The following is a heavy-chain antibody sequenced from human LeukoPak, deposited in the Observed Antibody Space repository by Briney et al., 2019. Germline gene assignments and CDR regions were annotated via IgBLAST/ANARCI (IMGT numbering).Heavy chain of an antibody. Sequence: GGSLRLSCAASGFTFSTYAMGWVRQAPGKGLEWVSTISGSGGSTYYADSVKGRFTISRDNSKNTLYLQMNSLRVEDTAVYYCARESPVIRGIDYWGQGILVTVSS. J-gene: IGHJ4*02. CDR3: ARESPVIRGIDY. CDR2: ISGSGGST. CDR1: GFTFSTYA. V-gene: IGHV3-23*01. D-gene: IGHD3-10*01.